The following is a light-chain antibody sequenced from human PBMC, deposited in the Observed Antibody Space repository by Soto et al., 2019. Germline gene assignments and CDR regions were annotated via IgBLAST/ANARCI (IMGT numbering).Light chain of an antibody. CDR2: HAF. CDR3: HQYASAPLT. Sequence: EIVLTQSPGTLSLSPGERAALSCRASQSVGNNFLGWYQQKPDQSPRLLIYHAFNRASGIPDRFSGTASGTDFTLTISRLEPEDFAVYFCHQYASAPLTFGGGTKVEIK. J-gene: IGKJ4*01. CDR1: QSVGNNF. V-gene: IGKV3-20*01.